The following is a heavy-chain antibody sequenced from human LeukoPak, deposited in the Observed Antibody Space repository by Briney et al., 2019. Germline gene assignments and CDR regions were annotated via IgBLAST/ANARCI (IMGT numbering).Heavy chain of an antibody. Sequence: PGRSLRLSCAASGFMFSSYSMHWVRQAPGKGLEWVAFIRYDGSLKLYGDSVKGRFTISRDNSKNTLYLQMNSLRAEDTAVYYCAIGNWTSWGQGTLVTVSS. CDR3: AIGNWTS. D-gene: IGHD1-20*01. V-gene: IGHV3-30*02. CDR1: GFMFSSYS. CDR2: IRYDGSLK. J-gene: IGHJ5*02.